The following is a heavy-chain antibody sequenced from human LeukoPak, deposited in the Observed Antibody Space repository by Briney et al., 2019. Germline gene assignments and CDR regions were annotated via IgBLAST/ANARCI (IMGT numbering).Heavy chain of an antibody. Sequence: EASVKVSCKASGYTFTGYYMHWVRQAPGQGLEWMGWINPNSGDTNYAQKLQGRVTMTRDTSISTAYMELSRLRSDDTAVYYCARDPTIFGVVITFGGMDVWGQGTTVTVSS. J-gene: IGHJ6*02. V-gene: IGHV1-2*02. D-gene: IGHD3-3*01. CDR2: INPNSGDT. CDR3: ARDPTIFGVVITFGGMDV. CDR1: GYTFTGYY.